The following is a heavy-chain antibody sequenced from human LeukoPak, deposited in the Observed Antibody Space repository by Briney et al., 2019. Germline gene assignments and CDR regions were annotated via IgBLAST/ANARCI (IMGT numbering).Heavy chain of an antibody. Sequence: ASVKVSCKASGYSFSTYDINWVRQATGQGLEWMGWMNPNSGNTGYAQRFQGRVTMTRDTSISTAYMELNSLTSEDTAVYYCAKNVRDTGTFDYWGQGTLVTVSS. CDR2: MNPNSGNT. CDR1: GYSFSTYD. V-gene: IGHV1-8*01. J-gene: IGHJ4*02. D-gene: IGHD5-18*01. CDR3: AKNVRDTGTFDY.